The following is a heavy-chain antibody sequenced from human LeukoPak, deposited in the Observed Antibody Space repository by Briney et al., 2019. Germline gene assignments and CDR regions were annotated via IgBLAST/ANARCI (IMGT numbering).Heavy chain of an antibody. CDR2: IFYTGST. V-gene: IGHV4-59*01. CDR3: ARRAYAHSGYDLPYYYYYMDV. J-gene: IGHJ6*03. D-gene: IGHD5-12*01. CDR1: GVSISSYY. Sequence: RSSETLSLTCTVSGVSISSYYWSWIRQPPGKGLEWIGYIFYTGSTNYNPSLKSRVTISVLTSKNRFSLKLSSVTAADTAVYYCARRAYAHSGYDLPYYYYYMDVWGKGTTVTVSS.